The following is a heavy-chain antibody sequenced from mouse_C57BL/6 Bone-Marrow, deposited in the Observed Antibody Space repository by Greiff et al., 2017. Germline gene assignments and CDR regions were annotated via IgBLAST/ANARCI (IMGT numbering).Heavy chain of an antibody. Sequence: EVKLMESGGDLVKPGGSLKLSCAASGFTFSSYGMSWVRQTPDKRLEWVATISSGGSCTYYPDRVKGRFTLSRDNAKNTLYLQMSSLKSEDTAMYYCARRGLWLRRGYYAMDYWGQGTSVTVSS. CDR1: GFTFSSYG. V-gene: IGHV5-6*01. J-gene: IGHJ4*01. D-gene: IGHD2-2*01. CDR2: ISSGGSCT. CDR3: ARRGLWLRRGYYAMDY.